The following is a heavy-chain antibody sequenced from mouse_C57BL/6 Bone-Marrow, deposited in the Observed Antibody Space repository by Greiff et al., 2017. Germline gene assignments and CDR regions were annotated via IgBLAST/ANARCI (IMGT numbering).Heavy chain of an antibody. D-gene: IGHD2-1*01. V-gene: IGHV5-4*01. CDR2: ISDGGSYT. CDR3: ARGNSYAMDY. CDR1: GFTFSSYA. Sequence: EVQVVESGGGLVKPGGSLKLSCAASGFTFSSYAMSWVRQTPEKRLEWVATISDGGSYTYYPDNGKGRFTISRDNAKNNLYLQMSHLKSEDTAMYYCARGNSYAMDYWGQGTSVTVSS. J-gene: IGHJ4*01.